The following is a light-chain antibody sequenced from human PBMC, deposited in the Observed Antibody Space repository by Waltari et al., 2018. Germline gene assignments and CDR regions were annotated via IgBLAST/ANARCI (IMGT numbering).Light chain of an antibody. J-gene: IGKJ2*01. CDR2: GAS. Sequence: DIVLTQSPATLSLSPGERPTLSCRTSQSVSGSYLTWYQQKSGQAPRLLIHGASSRATGIPDRFSGSGSGTDFTLTISRLEPEDFAMYYCQHYGSSSGYTFGQGTKLEIK. CDR1: QSVSGSY. V-gene: IGKV3-20*01. CDR3: QHYGSSSGYT.